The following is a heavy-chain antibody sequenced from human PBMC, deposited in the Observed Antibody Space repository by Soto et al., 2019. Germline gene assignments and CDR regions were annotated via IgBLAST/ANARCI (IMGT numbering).Heavy chain of an antibody. CDR1: GYTFTNYA. CDR3: ARVSGYYRPDY. Sequence: QVQLVQSGAEEKKPGASVKVSCKASGYTFTNYAMHWVRQAPGQRLEWMGWINAGNGNTKYSQKLQGRVTITRETSASTAYMELSSLRSEDTAVYYCARVSGYYRPDYWGQGTLVTVSS. D-gene: IGHD5-12*01. V-gene: IGHV1-3*05. CDR2: INAGNGNT. J-gene: IGHJ4*02.